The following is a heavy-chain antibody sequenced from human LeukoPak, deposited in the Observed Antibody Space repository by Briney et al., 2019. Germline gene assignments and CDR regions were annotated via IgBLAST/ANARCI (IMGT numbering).Heavy chain of an antibody. CDR3: AIEPHYYGSGSPRAFDI. CDR2: FNHSGST. CDR1: GGSFSGYY. J-gene: IGHJ3*02. V-gene: IGHV4-34*01. D-gene: IGHD3-10*01. Sequence: SETLSLTCAVYGGSFSGYYWSWIRQPPGKGLEWIGEFNHSGSTNYNPSLKSRVTISVDTSKNQFSLKLSSVTAADTAVYYCAIEPHYYGSGSPRAFDIWGQGTMVTVSS.